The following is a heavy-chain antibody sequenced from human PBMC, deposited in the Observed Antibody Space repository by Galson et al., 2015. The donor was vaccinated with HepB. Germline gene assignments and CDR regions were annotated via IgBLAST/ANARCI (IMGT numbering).Heavy chain of an antibody. CDR1: GYTFTSYG. Sequence: SVKVSCKASGYTFTSYGISWVRQAPGQGLEWMGWISAYNGNTNYAQKLQGRVTMTTDTSTSTAYMELRSLRSDDTAVYYCAREVLAAVTADYYYGMDVWGQGTTVTVSS. J-gene: IGHJ6*02. D-gene: IGHD6-13*01. V-gene: IGHV1-18*04. CDR3: AREVLAAVTADYYYGMDV. CDR2: ISAYNGNT.